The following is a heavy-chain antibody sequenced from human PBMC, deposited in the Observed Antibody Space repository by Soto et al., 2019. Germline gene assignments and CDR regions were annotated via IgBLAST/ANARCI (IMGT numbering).Heavy chain of an antibody. CDR2: IQNSGNT. V-gene: IGHV3-53*04. CDR3: TRGGALDI. J-gene: IGHJ3*02. Sequence: EVQLVESGGGLVQPGGSLRLSCTASGFTVSTNYMHWVRRAPGKGLEWVSVIQNSGNTYYADSVKGRFTISRHNSNNMVFLQMNSLRPEDTAVYYCTRGGALDIWGQGTVVTVSS. CDR1: GFTVSTNY.